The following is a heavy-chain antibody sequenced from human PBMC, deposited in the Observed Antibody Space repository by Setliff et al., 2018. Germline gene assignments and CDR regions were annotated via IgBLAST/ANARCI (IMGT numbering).Heavy chain of an antibody. CDR1: GFSLSTSGVG. CDR2: IYWDDDK. V-gene: IGHV2-5*02. CDR3: AHRLPSLYSGYDWVGFDY. D-gene: IGHD5-12*01. J-gene: IGHJ4*02. Sequence: SGPTLVNPTQTLTLTCTFSGFSLSTSGVGVGWIRQPPGKALEWLALIYWDDDKRYSPSLKSRLTITKDTSKNQVVLTMTNMDPVDTATYYCAHRLPSLYSGYDWVGFDYWGQGTLGTVS.